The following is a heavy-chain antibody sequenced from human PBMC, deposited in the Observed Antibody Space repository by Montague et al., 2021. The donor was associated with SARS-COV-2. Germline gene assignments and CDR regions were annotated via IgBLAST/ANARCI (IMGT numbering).Heavy chain of an antibody. D-gene: IGHD6-19*01. CDR2: IYYSGST. CDR1: DGSISSSSYY. J-gene: IGHJ6*02. CDR3: ARGLSRYSSGKTPFLHSEMDV. V-gene: IGHV4-39*07. Sequence: SETLSLTCTVSDGSISSSSYYWGWIRQPPGKGLEWIGSIYYSGSTYYNPSLKSRVTISVDTSKNQFSLKLSSVTAADTAVYCCARGLSRYSSGKTPFLHSEMDVWGQGTTVTVSS.